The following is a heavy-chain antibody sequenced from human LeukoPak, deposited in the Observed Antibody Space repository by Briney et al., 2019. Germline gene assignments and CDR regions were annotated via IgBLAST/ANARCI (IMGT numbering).Heavy chain of an antibody. CDR3: AKSSMVRGAYFDY. CDR2: ISWNSGSI. CDR1: GFTFDDYA. Sequence: GRSLRLSCAAAGFTFDDYAMHWVRQAPGKGLEWVSGISWNSGSIGYADSVKGRFTISRDNAKNSLYLQMNSLRAEDTALYYCAKSSMVRGAYFDYWGQGTLVTVPS. J-gene: IGHJ4*02. V-gene: IGHV3-9*01. D-gene: IGHD3-10*01.